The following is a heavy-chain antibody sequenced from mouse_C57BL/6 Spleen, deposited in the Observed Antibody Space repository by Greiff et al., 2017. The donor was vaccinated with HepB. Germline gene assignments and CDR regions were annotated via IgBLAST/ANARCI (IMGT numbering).Heavy chain of an antibody. Sequence: EVQVVESGGGLVKPGGSLKLSCAASGFTFSDYGMHWVRQAPEKGLEWVAYISSGSSTIYYADTVKGRFTISRDNAKNTLFLQMTSLRSEDTAMYYCARNYGSSYVWFAYWGQGTLVTVSA. D-gene: IGHD1-1*01. V-gene: IGHV5-17*01. CDR3: ARNYGSSYVWFAY. CDR2: ISSGSSTI. CDR1: GFTFSDYG. J-gene: IGHJ3*01.